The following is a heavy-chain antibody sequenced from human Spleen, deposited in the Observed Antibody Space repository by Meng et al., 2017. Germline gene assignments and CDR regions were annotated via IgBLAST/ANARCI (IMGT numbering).Heavy chain of an antibody. J-gene: IGHJ4*02. D-gene: IGHD3-9*01. CDR1: GFTFSSYW. CDR3: ARDSDIRPLDY. CDR2: IKQDGSEK. Sequence: ETLSLTCAASGFTFSSYWMSWVRQAPGKGLEWVANIKQDGSEKYYVDSVKGRFTISRDNAKNSLYLQMNSLRAEDTAVYYCARDSDIRPLDYWGQGTLVTVSS. V-gene: IGHV3-7*01.